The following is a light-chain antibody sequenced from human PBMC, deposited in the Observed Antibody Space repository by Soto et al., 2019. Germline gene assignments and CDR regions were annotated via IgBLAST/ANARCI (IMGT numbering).Light chain of an antibody. J-gene: IGKJ1*01. CDR2: DAS. CDR1: QSISSW. CDR3: QQYNSWPT. Sequence: DIQMTQSPSTLSASVGDRVTITCRASQSISSWLAWYQQKPGKAPKLLIYDASSLESGVPSRFSGSGSGTEFTLTISSLQPDDFATYYCQQYNSWPTLGQGTKV. V-gene: IGKV1-5*01.